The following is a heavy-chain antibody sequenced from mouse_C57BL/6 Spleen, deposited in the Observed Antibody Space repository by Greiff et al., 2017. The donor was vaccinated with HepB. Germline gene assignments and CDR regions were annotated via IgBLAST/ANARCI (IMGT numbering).Heavy chain of an antibody. CDR2: INPNNGGT. V-gene: IGHV1-26*01. J-gene: IGHJ4*01. CDR1: GYTFTDYF. Sequence: EVQLQQSGPELVKPGASVKISCKASGYTFTDYFMNWVKQSHGKSLEWIGDINPNNGGTSYNQKFKGKATLTVDKSSSTAYMELRSLTSEDAAVYYCARRDYCHYYAMDYWGPGTSVTVSS. D-gene: IGHD1-1*02. CDR3: ARRDYCHYYAMDY.